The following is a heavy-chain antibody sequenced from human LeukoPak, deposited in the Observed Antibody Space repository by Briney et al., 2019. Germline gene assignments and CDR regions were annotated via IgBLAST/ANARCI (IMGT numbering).Heavy chain of an antibody. V-gene: IGHV3-23*01. D-gene: IGHD5-24*01. J-gene: IGHJ4*02. Sequence: GGSLRLSCAASGFTFSSYEMNWVRQAPGKGLEWVSAISGSGGSTYYADSVKGRFTISRDNSKNTLYLQMNSLRAEDTAVYYCAKGGRWLQFSFDYWGQGTLVTVSS. CDR1: GFTFSSYE. CDR3: AKGGRWLQFSFDY. CDR2: ISGSGGST.